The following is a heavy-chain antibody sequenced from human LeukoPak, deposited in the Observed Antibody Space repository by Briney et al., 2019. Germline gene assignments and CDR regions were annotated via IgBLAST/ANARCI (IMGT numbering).Heavy chain of an antibody. D-gene: IGHD5-18*01. CDR1: GFTFSSYG. CDR3: AKVGLRGYSYGRGYYFDY. V-gene: IGHV3-30*18. J-gene: IGHJ4*02. CDR2: ISYDGSNK. Sequence: PGGSLRLSCAASGFTFSSYGMHWVRQAPGKGLEWVAVISYDGSNKYYADSVKGRFTISRDNSKNTLYLQMNSLRAEDTAVYYCAKVGLRGYSYGRGYYFDYWGQGTLVTVSS.